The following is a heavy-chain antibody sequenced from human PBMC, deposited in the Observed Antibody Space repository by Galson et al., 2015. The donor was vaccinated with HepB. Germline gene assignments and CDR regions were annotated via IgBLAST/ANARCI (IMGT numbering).Heavy chain of an antibody. CDR3: AKDPARPRGGHYFDY. V-gene: IGHV3-30*18. D-gene: IGHD3-16*01. CDR1: GFTFSSYG. CDR2: ISYDGSNK. J-gene: IGHJ4*02. Sequence: SLRLSCAASGFTFSSYGMHWVRQAPGKGLEWVAVISYDGSNKYYADSVKGRFTISRDNSKNTLYLQMNSLRAEDTAVYYCAKDPARPRGGHYFDYWGQGTLVTVSS.